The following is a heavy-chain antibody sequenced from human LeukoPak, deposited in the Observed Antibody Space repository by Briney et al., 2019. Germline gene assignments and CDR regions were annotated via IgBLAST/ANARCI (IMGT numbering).Heavy chain of an antibody. CDR2: VFTSGIISGNT. J-gene: IGHJ3*02. CDR1: GGSISSYY. D-gene: IGHD3-22*01. Sequence: PSETLSLTCTVSGGSISSYYWSWIRQPPGKGLEWIGRVFTSGIISGNTNYSPSVKSRVTMSVDSSKNQFSLKLRSVTAADTAVYYCARDRYYYDSSSYFSAFDTWGQGTMVTVSS. CDR3: ARDRYYYDSSSYFSAFDT. V-gene: IGHV4-4*07.